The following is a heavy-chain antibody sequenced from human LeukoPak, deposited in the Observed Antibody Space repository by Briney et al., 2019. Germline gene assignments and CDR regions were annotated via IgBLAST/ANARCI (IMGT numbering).Heavy chain of an antibody. CDR3: ARMALRGFDY. V-gene: IGHV4-30-2*05. J-gene: IGHJ4*02. CDR1: GGSISSGGYS. D-gene: IGHD1-7*01. Sequence: SQTLSLTCAVSGGSISSGGYSWSWIRQPPGKGLEWIGYIYYSGSTYYNPSLKSRVTISVDTSKNQFSLKLSSVTAADTAVYYCARMALRGFDYWGQGTLVTVSS. CDR2: IYYSGST.